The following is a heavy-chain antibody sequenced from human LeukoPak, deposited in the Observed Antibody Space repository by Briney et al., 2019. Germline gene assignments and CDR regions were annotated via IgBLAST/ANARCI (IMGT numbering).Heavy chain of an antibody. CDR1: GFTFSDYE. CDR2: ISSSGSTI. J-gene: IGHJ3*02. V-gene: IGHV3-48*03. CDR3: ARDLGYYYDMGRAFDI. D-gene: IGHD3-22*01. Sequence: PGGSLRLSCAASGFTFSDYEMNWVRQAPGKGLEWVSYISSSGSTIYYADSVKGRFTISRDNAKNSLYLQMNSLRAEDTAVYYCARDLGYYYDMGRAFDIWGQGTMVAVSS.